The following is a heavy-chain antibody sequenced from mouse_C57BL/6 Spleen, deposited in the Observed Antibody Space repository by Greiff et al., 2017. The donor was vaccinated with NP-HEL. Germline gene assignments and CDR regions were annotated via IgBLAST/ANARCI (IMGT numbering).Heavy chain of an antibody. CDR2: INPYNGGT. CDR3: ARRGVVDAMDY. D-gene: IGHD1-1*01. J-gene: IGHJ4*01. CDR1: GYTFTDYY. V-gene: IGHV1-19*01. Sequence: VQLKQSGPVLVKPGASVKMSCKASGYTFTDYYMNWVKQSHGKSLEWIGVINPYNGGTSYNQKFKGKSTLTVDKSSSTAYMELNSLTSEDSAVYYCARRGVVDAMDYWGQGTSVTVSS.